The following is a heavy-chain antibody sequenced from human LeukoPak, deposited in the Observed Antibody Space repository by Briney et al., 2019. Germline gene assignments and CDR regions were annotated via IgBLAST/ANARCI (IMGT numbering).Heavy chain of an antibody. CDR3: AKEYSSSWFYYYYYGMDV. CDR1: GFTFSSYA. D-gene: IGHD6-13*01. J-gene: IGHJ6*02. V-gene: IGHV3-23*01. CDR2: ISGSGGST. Sequence: GGSLRLSCAASGFTFSSYAMSWVRQAPGKGLEWVSAISGSGGSTYYADSVKGRFTISRDNSKNTLYLQMNSLRAEDTAAYYCAKEYSSSWFYYYYYGMDVWGQGTTVTVSS.